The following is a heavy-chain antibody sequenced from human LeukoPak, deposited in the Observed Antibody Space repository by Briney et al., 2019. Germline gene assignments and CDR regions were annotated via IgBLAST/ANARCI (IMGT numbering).Heavy chain of an antibody. D-gene: IGHD3-9*01. J-gene: IGHJ5*02. CDR1: GFTFNKYW. CDR3: ARVVSTYDILTGYYLNWFDP. CDR2: VSGDGSNT. V-gene: IGHV3-74*01. Sequence: GGSLRLSCAASGFTFNKYWMHWVRQAPGKGLVWVSRVSGDGSNTIYADSVKGRFTISRDNAKDTLYLQMNSLRAEDTAVYYCARVVSTYDILTGYYLNWFDPWGQGTLVTVSS.